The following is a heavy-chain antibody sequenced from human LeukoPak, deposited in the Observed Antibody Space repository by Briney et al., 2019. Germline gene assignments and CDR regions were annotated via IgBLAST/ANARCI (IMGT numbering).Heavy chain of an antibody. D-gene: IGHD7-27*01. CDR3: ARGVLGPYYFDL. CDR1: GGSISGYY. Sequence: PSETLSLTCTVSGGSISGYYWSWIRQPPGKGLEWIGEIHYTGATNYKPSLKSRVTISGDPSKNQVSLRVSSVTAADTAVYYCARGVLGPYYFDLWGRGTLVTVSS. V-gene: IGHV4-34*01. CDR2: IHYTGAT. J-gene: IGHJ2*01.